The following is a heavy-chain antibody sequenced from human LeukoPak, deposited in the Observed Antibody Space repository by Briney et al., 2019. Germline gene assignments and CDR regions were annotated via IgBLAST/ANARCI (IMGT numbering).Heavy chain of an antibody. Sequence: GGSLRLSCALSGFTLCSYEMNWVCQAPGKRLECVSYISSSGSTIYYADSVRGRFTISRDNAKNSLYLRMNSVRAQDTAVFFCKYSYGVGGPDYWGQGTLVTVSS. D-gene: IGHD5-18*01. CDR2: ISSSGSTI. V-gene: IGHV3-48*03. J-gene: IGHJ4*02. CDR3: KYSYGVGGPDY. CDR1: GFTLCSYE.